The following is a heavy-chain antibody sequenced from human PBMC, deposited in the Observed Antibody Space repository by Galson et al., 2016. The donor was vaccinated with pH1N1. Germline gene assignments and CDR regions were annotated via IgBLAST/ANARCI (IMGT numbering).Heavy chain of an antibody. CDR3: ARDGPDWNNNIDF. CDR1: GFTFSSFW. CDR2: ISNDGTTT. Sequence: SLRLSCAASGFTFSSFWMHWVRQVPGEGLVWVSRISNDGTTTYYADSVKGRFTISRDNDKSTLYLQMNSLTADDTAVYYCARDGPDWNNNIDFWGQGTLVTVSS. V-gene: IGHV3-74*01. D-gene: IGHD1/OR15-1a*01. J-gene: IGHJ4*02.